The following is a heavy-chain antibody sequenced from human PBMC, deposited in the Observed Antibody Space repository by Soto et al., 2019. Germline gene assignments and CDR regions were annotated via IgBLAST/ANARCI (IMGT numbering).Heavy chain of an antibody. CDR1: RYSTNNNNW. V-gene: IGHV4-4*02. D-gene: IGHD5-12*01. J-gene: IGHJ4*02. CDR2: LHHGGST. CDR3: TKNSAYALDY. Sequence: PSETLSLTCDVSRYSTNNNNWWSWVRQPPGGGLEWIGELHHGGSTNYNPSLESRATFSVDISKNQFFLKLSSVTAADTAVYYCTKNSAYALDYWGQGTLVTVSS.